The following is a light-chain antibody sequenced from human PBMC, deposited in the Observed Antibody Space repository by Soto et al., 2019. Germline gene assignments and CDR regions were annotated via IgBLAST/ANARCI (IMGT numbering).Light chain of an antibody. Sequence: QSALTQPASVSGSPGQSITISCTGTSSDVGSYNLVSWYQQHPGKAPKLMIYEGSKRPSGVSNRFSGSKSGNTASLTISGLQAEDEAAYYCCSYAGSNNYVFGTGTKLTVL. CDR1: SSDVGSYNL. V-gene: IGLV2-23*01. CDR3: CSYAGSNNYV. CDR2: EGS. J-gene: IGLJ1*01.